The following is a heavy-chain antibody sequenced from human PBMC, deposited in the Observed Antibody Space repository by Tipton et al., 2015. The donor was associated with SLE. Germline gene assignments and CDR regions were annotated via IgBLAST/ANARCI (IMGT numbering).Heavy chain of an antibody. Sequence: TLSLTCSVYGDSLSGQHWSWIRQPPGKGLEWIGAVFRGGSTNYSPSLERRFTITVYMSKNQFSLRLISVTSADTAGYYCARGCSSSTCEPFYFFGMDVWGQGTTVTVSS. CDR1: GDSLSGQH. J-gene: IGHJ6*02. CDR3: ARGCSSSTCEPFYFFGMDV. D-gene: IGHD2-2*01. CDR2: VFRGGST. V-gene: IGHV4-34*01.